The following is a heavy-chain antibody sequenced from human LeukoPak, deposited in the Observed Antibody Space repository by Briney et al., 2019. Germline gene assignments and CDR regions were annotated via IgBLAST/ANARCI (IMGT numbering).Heavy chain of an antibody. D-gene: IGHD6-13*01. V-gene: IGHV4-39*07. CDR1: GGSISSSSYY. J-gene: IGHJ4*02. CDR2: IYYSGST. CDR3: ARGRHSSSFYEGYYFDY. Sequence: SETLSLTCTVSGGSISSSSYYWGWIRQPPGKGLEWIGSIYYSGSTYYNPSLKSRVTISVDTSKNQFSLKLSSVTAADTAVYYCARGRHSSSFYEGYYFDYWGQGTLVTVS.